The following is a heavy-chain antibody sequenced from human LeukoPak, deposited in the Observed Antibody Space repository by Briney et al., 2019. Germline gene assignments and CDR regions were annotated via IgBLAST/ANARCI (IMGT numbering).Heavy chain of an antibody. CDR2: IKQDGSEK. J-gene: IGHJ4*02. CDR1: GFTFSSYW. Sequence: GGSLRLSCAASGFTFSSYWMNWVRQTPGKGLEWVANIKQDGSEKYYVDSVMGRFTISRDNAKNSLYLQMNSLRAEDTAVYYCTRDRRYSSALNDYWGQGTLVTVSS. D-gene: IGHD6-19*01. V-gene: IGHV3-7*03. CDR3: TRDRRYSSALNDY.